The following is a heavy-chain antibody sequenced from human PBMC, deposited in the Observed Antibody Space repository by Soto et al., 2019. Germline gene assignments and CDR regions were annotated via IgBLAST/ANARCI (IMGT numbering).Heavy chain of an antibody. J-gene: IGHJ4*02. D-gene: IGHD6-19*01. Sequence: QVQLQESGPGLVKPSETLSLTCTVSSDSISSYYWSWIRQPAGKGLEWIGRIYISGRTNYNPSLKSRVTMSVDTSKNQFSLNLSSVTAADTAVYYCVRGESSWYDYWGQGTLVTVSS. CDR1: SDSISSYY. CDR2: IYISGRT. CDR3: VRGESSWYDY. V-gene: IGHV4-4*07.